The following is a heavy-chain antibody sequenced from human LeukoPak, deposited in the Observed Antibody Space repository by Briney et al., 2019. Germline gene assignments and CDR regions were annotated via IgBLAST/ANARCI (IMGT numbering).Heavy chain of an antibody. CDR3: ARLRYFDWLTVYYFDY. D-gene: IGHD3-9*01. Sequence: SETLSLTCTVSGGSISSYYWSWIRQPPGKGLEWIGYIYYSGSTNYKPSLKSRVTISVETSKNQFSLKLRSVTAADSAVYYCARLRYFDWLTVYYFDYWGQGTLVTVSS. J-gene: IGHJ4*02. CDR2: IYYSGST. V-gene: IGHV4-59*01. CDR1: GGSISSYY.